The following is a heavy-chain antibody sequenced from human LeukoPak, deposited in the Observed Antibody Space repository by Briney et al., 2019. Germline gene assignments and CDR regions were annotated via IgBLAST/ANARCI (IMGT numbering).Heavy chain of an antibody. Sequence: PGGSLRLSCAASGFTVNNNHMSWVRQAPGKGLEWVSLIQSGGSTHYADSVKDRFTISRDNSKNTLYLQMNSLRAEDTAVYYCARDRGDSSGWPIIDYWGQGTLVTVSS. D-gene: IGHD6-19*01. V-gene: IGHV3-66*01. J-gene: IGHJ4*02. CDR1: GFTVNNNH. CDR2: IQSGGST. CDR3: ARDRGDSSGWPIIDY.